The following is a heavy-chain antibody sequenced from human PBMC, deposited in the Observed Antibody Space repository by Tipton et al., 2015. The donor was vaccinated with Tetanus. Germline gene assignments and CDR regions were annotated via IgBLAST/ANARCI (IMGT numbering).Heavy chain of an antibody. D-gene: IGHD2/OR15-2a*01. J-gene: IGHJ5*01. CDR3: ARDLSTTAQWEFDF. Sequence: QVQLVQSGAEVKKPGASVRVSCKTSGHTFTDFWIQWVRQAPGQGLEWMGWLNSKSGATQYAKKFQGRITLTRDTSISTAYMELKGLRSDDTAIYYCARDLSTTAQWEFDFWGQGTLVTVSS. CDR2: LNSKSGAT. CDR1: GHTFTDFW. V-gene: IGHV1-2*02.